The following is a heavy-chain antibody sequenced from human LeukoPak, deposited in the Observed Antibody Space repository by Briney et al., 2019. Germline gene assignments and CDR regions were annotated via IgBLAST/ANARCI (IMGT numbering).Heavy chain of an antibody. CDR2: INRDGSST. V-gene: IGHV3-74*01. J-gene: IGHJ6*03. Sequence: GGSLRLSCAASGFTFSIYWMHWVRQAPGKGLVWVSRINRDGSSTSYADSVKGRFTISRDNAKNTLYLQMNSLRAEDTAVYYCASGDYYYYYMDVWGKGTTVTVSS. CDR1: GFTFSIYW. D-gene: IGHD3-10*01. CDR3: ASGDYYYYYMDV.